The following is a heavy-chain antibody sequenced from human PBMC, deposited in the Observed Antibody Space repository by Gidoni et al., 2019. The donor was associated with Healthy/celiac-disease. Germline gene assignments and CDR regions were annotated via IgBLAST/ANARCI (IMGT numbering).Heavy chain of an antibody. J-gene: IGHJ4*02. CDR3: ATGTNSLSYFDY. CDR1: GGSISSYY. D-gene: IGHD2-21*01. V-gene: IGHV4-59*13. CDR2: IYYSGST. Sequence: QVQLQESGPGLVKPSETLSLTCTVSGGSISSYYWNWIRQPPGKGLEWIGYIYYSGSTNYNPSLKSRVTISLDTSKNQVSLKLSSVTAADTAVYYCATGTNSLSYFDYWGQGTLVTVSS.